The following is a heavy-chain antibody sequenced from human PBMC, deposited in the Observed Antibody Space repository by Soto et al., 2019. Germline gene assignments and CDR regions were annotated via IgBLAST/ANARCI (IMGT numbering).Heavy chain of an antibody. CDR2: IWSDGNNR. V-gene: IGHV3-33*01. Sequence: GGSLRLSCAASGFMFSNHGMHWVRQAPGKGLEWVAVIWSDGNNRYYADSVKGRFTISTYISMYTLYLQMNTLRAEDTAVYFCVTGDNWHHEPPDYWGQGTLVTLSS. CDR3: VTGDNWHHEPPDY. D-gene: IGHD1-1*01. J-gene: IGHJ4*02. CDR1: GFMFSNHG.